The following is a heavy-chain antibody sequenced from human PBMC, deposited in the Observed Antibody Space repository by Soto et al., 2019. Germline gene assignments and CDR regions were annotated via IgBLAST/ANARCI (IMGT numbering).Heavy chain of an antibody. CDR2: ISGSGTYI. Sequence: EVQLVESGGGLVKPGGSLRLSCLASGFTFSTYNMNWVRQAPGKGLEWVSSISGSGTYISYADSLEGRFTISRDNAQNSLYLQTNSLRAEDTAVYYCVRGTGSTRGRLDSWGQGTLVTVSS. CDR3: VRGTGSTRGRLDS. J-gene: IGHJ4*02. CDR1: GFTFSTYN. V-gene: IGHV3-21*06. D-gene: IGHD1-1*01.